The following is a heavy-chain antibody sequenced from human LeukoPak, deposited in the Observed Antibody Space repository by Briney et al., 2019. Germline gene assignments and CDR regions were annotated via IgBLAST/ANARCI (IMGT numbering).Heavy chain of an antibody. V-gene: IGHV4-30-4*01. J-gene: IGHJ5*02. CDR1: GGSISSGDYY. CDR2: MYYSGST. Sequence: SQTLSLTCTVSGGSISSGDYYWSWIRQPPGKGLEWIAYMYYSGSTYYNPSLKNRVTMSADTSKNQLPLKLSSVTAADTAVYYCARPYYYDSRIDPWGQGILVTVSS. D-gene: IGHD3-22*01. CDR3: ARPYYYDSRIDP.